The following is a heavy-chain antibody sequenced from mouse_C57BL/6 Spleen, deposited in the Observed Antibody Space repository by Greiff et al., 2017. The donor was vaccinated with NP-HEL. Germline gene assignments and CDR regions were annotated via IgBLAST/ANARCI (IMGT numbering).Heavy chain of an antibody. D-gene: IGHD3-1*01. CDR1: GYAFSSSW. CDR2: IYPGDGDT. J-gene: IGHJ3*01. CDR3: ARGLPHAWFAY. Sequence: VQLQQSGPELVKPGASVKISCKASGYAFSSSWMNWVKQRPGKGLEWIGRIYPGDGDTNYNGKFKGKATLTADKSSSTAYMQLSSLTSEDSAVYFCARGLPHAWFAYWGQGTLVTVSA. V-gene: IGHV1-82*01.